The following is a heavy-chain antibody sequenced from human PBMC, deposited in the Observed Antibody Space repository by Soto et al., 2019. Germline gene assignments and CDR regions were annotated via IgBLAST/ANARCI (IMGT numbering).Heavy chain of an antibody. CDR3: ARKSRNAFDI. V-gene: IGHV4-30-2*01. CDR2: IYHSGSA. Sequence: QLQLQESGSGLVKASQTLSLTCTVSGDSISSGGYSWSWIRQPPGKGLEWIGYIYHSGSAYYNASLKSRVTISVDRSKNQFSLTLSSVTAADTAVYYCARKSRNAFDIWGQGTMVTVSS. J-gene: IGHJ3*02. CDR1: GDSISSGGYS.